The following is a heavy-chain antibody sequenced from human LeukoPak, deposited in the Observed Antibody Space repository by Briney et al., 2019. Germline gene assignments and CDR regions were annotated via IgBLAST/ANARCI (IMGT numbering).Heavy chain of an antibody. CDR3: ARVDYGDYSKDFDF. J-gene: IGHJ4*02. CDR1: GGSISSSNW. D-gene: IGHD4-17*01. CDR2: IYHSGST. V-gene: IGHV4-4*02. Sequence: PSETLSLTCAVSGGSISSSNWWSWVRQPPGKGLEWIGEIYHSGSTNYNPSLKSRVTISVDTSKNQFSLKLSSVAAADTAVYYCARVDYGDYSKDFDFWGQGTLVTVSS.